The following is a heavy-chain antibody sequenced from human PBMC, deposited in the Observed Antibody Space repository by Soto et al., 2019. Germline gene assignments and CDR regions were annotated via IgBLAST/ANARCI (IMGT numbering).Heavy chain of an antibody. Sequence: GGSLRLSCAASGFTFSSYGMHWVRQAPGKGLEWVAVISYDGSNKYYADSVKGRFTISRDNSKNTLYLQMNSLRAEDTAVYYCAKGSGIAVAGTWDGMDVWGQGTTVTVSS. V-gene: IGHV3-30*18. CDR3: AKGSGIAVAGTWDGMDV. CDR2: ISYDGSNK. J-gene: IGHJ6*02. D-gene: IGHD6-19*01. CDR1: GFTFSSYG.